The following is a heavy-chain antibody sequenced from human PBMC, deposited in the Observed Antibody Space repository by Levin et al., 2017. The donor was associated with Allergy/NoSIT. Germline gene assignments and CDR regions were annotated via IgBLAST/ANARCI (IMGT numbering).Heavy chain of an antibody. CDR3: ARRGITMVRGDPYRHWGNAFDI. D-gene: IGHD3-10*01. V-gene: IGHV4-59*08. Sequence: SETLSLTCTVSGGSISSYYWSWIRQPPGKGLEWIGYIYYSGSTNYNPSLKSRVTISVDTSKNQFSLKLSSVTAADTAVYYCARRGITMVRGDPYRHWGNAFDIWGQGTMVTVSS. CDR2: IYYSGST. CDR1: GGSISSYY. J-gene: IGHJ3*02.